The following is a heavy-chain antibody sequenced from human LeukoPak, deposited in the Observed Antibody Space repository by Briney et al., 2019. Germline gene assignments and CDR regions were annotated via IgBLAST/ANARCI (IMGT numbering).Heavy chain of an antibody. CDR2: IYHSGST. CDR3: ARHSYSSGWSFDYYYGMDV. V-gene: IGHV4-38-2*02. Sequence: SETLSLTCTVSGYSISSGYYWGWIRQPPGKGLEWIGSIYHSGSTYYNPSLKSRVTISVDTSKNQFSLKLSSVTAADTAVYYCARHSYSSGWSFDYYYGMDVWGQGTTVTVSS. D-gene: IGHD6-19*01. CDR1: GYSISSGYY. J-gene: IGHJ6*02.